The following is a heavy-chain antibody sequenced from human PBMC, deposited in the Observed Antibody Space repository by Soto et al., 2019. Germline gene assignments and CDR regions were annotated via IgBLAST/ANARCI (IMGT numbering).Heavy chain of an antibody. CDR1: GGSFSGYY. CDR3: TTDSLFTMILVRFDF. V-gene: IGHV4-34*09. D-gene: IGHD3-22*01. J-gene: IGHJ4*01. CDR2: INYSGST. Sequence: SETLSLTCAVYGGSFSGYYWSWIRQPPGKGLEWIGEINYSGSTYYNPSLKSRLTISLDTSNNQFSLRLNSLRPEDTAVYYCTTDSLFTMILVRFDFWGHGTLVTVSS.